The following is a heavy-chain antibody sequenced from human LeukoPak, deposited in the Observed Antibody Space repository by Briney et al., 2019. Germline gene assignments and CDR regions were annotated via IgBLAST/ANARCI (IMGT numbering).Heavy chain of an antibody. D-gene: IGHD1/OR15-1a*01. Sequence: SVKVSCKASGYTFTSYYIHWVRQAPGQGLEWLGIINPSGGGTIYAQKFQGRVTMTRDTSTSTVYMELSSLTSEDTAVYYCAREWPNTYRFDPWGQGTLVTVSS. CDR2: INPSGGGT. J-gene: IGHJ5*02. CDR1: GYTFTSYY. CDR3: AREWPNTYRFDP. V-gene: IGHV1-46*01.